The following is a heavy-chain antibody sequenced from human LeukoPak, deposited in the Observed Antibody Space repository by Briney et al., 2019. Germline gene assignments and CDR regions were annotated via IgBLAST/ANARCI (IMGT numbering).Heavy chain of an antibody. CDR2: NYPAGYHT. Sequence: GESLKISCKGSGYSFATYWNGWGRQMPGKGLEWVGINYPAGYHTRLRPSFQGQVTLPADKSISTAYLQWSSLKASGTAMYYWAISIAHWLGPWGEKTLLTLSS. V-gene: IGHV5-51*01. CDR3: AISIAHWLGP. J-gene: IGHJ5*02. CDR1: GYSFATYW.